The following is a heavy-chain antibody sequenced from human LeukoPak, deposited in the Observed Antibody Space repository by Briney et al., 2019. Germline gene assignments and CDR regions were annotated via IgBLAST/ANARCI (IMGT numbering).Heavy chain of an antibody. CDR2: INPSGGST. V-gene: IGHV1-46*01. CDR3: ARDWGVRVIGAGEGNGDY. J-gene: IGHJ4*02. Sequence: ASVKVSCKASGYTFTSYYMHWVRQAPGQGLEWMGIINPSGGSTSYAQKFQGRVTMTRDTSTSTVYMGLSSLRSEDTAVYYCARDWGVRVIGAGEGNGDYWGQGTLVTVSS. CDR1: GYTFTSYY. D-gene: IGHD3-16*02.